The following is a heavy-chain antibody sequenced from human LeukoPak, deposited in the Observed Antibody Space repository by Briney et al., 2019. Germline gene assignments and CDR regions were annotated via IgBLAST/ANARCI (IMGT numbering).Heavy chain of an antibody. CDR2: TYYRSKWYN. CDR1: SSYA. J-gene: IGHJ4*02. D-gene: IGHD6-6*01. Sequence: SSYAISWVRQAPGQGLEWLGRTYYRSKWYNEYAVSVKSRITINPDTSKNQFSLQLNSVTPEDTAVYYCAGAGGGSSHFDYWGQGTLVTVSS. CDR3: AGAGGGSSHFDY. V-gene: IGHV6-1*01.